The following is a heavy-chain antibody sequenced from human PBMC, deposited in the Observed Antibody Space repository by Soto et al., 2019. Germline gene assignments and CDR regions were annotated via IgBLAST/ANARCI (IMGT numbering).Heavy chain of an antibody. CDR3: ARLEYSYGFLSFDI. V-gene: IGHV5-51*01. CDR2: XYXXXSXT. D-gene: IGHD5-18*01. CDR1: GYSFTSYW. J-gene: IGHJ3*02. Sequence: LGESLKISCKGSGYSFTSYWICWVRQMPGKGLEWMXIXYXXXSXTXXXPXXXXQVTISADKSISTAYLQWSSLKASDTAMYYCARLEYSYGFLSFDIWGQGTMLTVSS.